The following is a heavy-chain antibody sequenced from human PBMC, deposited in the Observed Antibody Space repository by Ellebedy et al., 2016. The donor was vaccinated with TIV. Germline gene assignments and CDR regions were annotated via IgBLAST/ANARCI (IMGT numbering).Heavy chain of an antibody. CDR3: ARSDVEGPDPTPYYFDY. Sequence: SETLSLXXTVSGGSISSGDYYWSWIRQPPGKGLEWIGYVYYSGSTYYNPSLKSRVTISVDTSKNQFSLKLSSVTAADTAVYYCARSDVEGPDPTPYYFDYWGQGTLVTVSS. CDR2: VYYSGST. J-gene: IGHJ4*02. D-gene: IGHD4-23*01. V-gene: IGHV4-30-4*01. CDR1: GGSISSGDYY.